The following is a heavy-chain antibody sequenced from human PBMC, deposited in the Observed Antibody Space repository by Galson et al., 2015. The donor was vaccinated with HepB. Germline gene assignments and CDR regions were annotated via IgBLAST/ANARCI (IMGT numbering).Heavy chain of an antibody. D-gene: IGHD3-22*01. Sequence: SVKVSCKASGYSFVSYGITWVRQAPGQGLEWMGWINTYNGNTKYAQNLQGRITMTKDTSTSTAYMELRSLRSDDTAVYYCARVVYYCDNSGSSHFNYWGQGTLVTVSS. CDR1: GYSFVSYG. CDR2: INTYNGNT. CDR3: ARVVYYCDNSGSSHFNY. V-gene: IGHV1-18*01. J-gene: IGHJ4*02.